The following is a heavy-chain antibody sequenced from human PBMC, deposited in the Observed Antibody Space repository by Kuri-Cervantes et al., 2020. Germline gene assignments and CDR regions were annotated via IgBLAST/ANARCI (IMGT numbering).Heavy chain of an antibody. Sequence: SETLSLTCTVSGGSISSSSYYWGWIRQAPGKGLEWIGSFFYSGRTYYNPSLKSRVTISVDTSKNQFSLNLSSVTAADTAVYYCARQEGLGITMLLPGWEGIYYFDYWGQGTLVTVSS. CDR3: ARQEGLGITMLLPGWEGIYYFDY. CDR2: FFYSGRT. V-gene: IGHV4-39*01. J-gene: IGHJ4*02. CDR1: GGSISSSSYY. D-gene: IGHD3-10*02.